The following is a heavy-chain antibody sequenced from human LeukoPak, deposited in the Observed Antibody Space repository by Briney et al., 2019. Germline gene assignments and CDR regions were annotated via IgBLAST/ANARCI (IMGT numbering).Heavy chain of an antibody. CDR1: GFTFSSYS. CDR2: ISSSSNTI. V-gene: IGHV3-48*01. J-gene: IGHJ4*02. D-gene: IGHD5-18*01. Sequence: GGSLRLSCAASGFTFSSYSMNWIRQAPGKGLEWVAYISSSSNTIDSADSVKGRFTISRDNAKNSLYLQVNSLRAEDTAVYYCARARGYNYGYSDYWGQGTLVTVSS. CDR3: ARARGYNYGYSDY.